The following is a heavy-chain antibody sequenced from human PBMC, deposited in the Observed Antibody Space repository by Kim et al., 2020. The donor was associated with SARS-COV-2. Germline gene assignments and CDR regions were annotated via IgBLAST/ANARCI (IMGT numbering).Heavy chain of an antibody. CDR2: IYYSGST. Sequence: SETLSLTCTVSGGSISSSSYYWGWIRQPPGKGLEWIGSIYYSGSTYYNPSLKSRVTISVDTSKNQFSLKLSSVTAADTAVYYCAREVLGYCSGGSCSNFDYWGQGTLVTVSS. CDR1: GGSISSSSYY. J-gene: IGHJ4*02. D-gene: IGHD2-15*01. V-gene: IGHV4-39*07. CDR3: AREVLGYCSGGSCSNFDY.